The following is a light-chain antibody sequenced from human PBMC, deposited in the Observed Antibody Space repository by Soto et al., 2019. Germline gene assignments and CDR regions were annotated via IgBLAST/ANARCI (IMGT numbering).Light chain of an antibody. Sequence: EIVLTQSPATLSLSPGERATLSCGASQSVGSTNLAWYQQKPGLAPMLLIYDTSSSATGIPDRFSGSGSGTDFTLTISRLEPEDFAVYHCQQYGSSPFTFGPGTKVDI. V-gene: IGKV3D-20*01. CDR1: QSVGSTN. CDR3: QQYGSSPFT. J-gene: IGKJ3*01. CDR2: DTS.